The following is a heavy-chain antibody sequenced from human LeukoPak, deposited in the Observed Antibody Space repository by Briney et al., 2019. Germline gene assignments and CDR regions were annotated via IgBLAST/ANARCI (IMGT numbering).Heavy chain of an antibody. CDR1: GFTVSSNY. V-gene: IGHV3-53*05. Sequence: PGGSLRLSCAASGFTVSSNYMSWVRQAPGKGLEWVSIIYSGGSTFYADSVKGRFTISRDNAKNSLYLQMNRLRAEDTALYYCAKDTRDILTGYYNTALDYWGQGTLVTVSS. D-gene: IGHD3-9*01. J-gene: IGHJ4*02. CDR3: AKDTRDILTGYYNTALDY. CDR2: IYSGGST.